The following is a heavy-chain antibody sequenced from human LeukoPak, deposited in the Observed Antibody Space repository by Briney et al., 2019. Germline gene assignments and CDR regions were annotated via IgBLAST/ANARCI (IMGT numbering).Heavy chain of an antibody. J-gene: IGHJ4*02. V-gene: IGHV5-51*01. Sequence: GESLKISCKGSGYSFIGYWIGWVRQMPGKGLEWMGIIFPGDSDTRYNPSFQGQVTISADKSTNTAYLQWSRLKASDTAIYYCARNFEYCGGDCYDYWGQGTLVTVSS. CDR2: IFPGDSDT. CDR3: ARNFEYCGGDCYDY. D-gene: IGHD2-21*02. CDR1: GYSFIGYW.